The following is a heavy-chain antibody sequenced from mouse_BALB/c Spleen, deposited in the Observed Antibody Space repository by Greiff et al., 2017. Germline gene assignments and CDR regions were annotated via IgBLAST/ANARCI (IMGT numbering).Heavy chain of an antibody. CDR3: ARRPIYYGYDGTGYFDV. Sequence: EVKLMESGPELVKPGASVKMSCKASGYTFTSYVMHWVKQKPGQGLEWIGYINPYNDGTKYNEKFKGKATLTSDKSSSTAYMELSSLTSEDSAVYYCARRPIYYGYDGTGYFDVWGAGTTVTVSS. CDR2: INPYNDGT. V-gene: IGHV1-14*01. J-gene: IGHJ1*01. CDR1: GYTFTSYV. D-gene: IGHD2-2*01.